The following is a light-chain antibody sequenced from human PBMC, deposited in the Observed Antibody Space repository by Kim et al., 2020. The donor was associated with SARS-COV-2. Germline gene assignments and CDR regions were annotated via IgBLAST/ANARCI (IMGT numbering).Light chain of an antibody. CDR3: QQYSDWPPTT. CDR2: GSS. V-gene: IGKV3-15*01. Sequence: VSPGERASLSCMASQSVDKMLAWYQQKPGQAPRLLIFGSSTRASGIPARFSGSGSGTEFTLTISGLQSGDFAVYYCQQYSDWPPTTFGQGTKLVI. J-gene: IGKJ2*01. CDR1: QSVDKM.